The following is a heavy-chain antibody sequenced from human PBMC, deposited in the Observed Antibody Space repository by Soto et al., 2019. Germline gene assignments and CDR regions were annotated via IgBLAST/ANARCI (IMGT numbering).Heavy chain of an antibody. CDR3: ARVQLDVWQQQVPDAFDI. CDR1: GYTFTSYD. Sequence: ASVKVSCKASGYTFTSYDISWVRQAPGQGLEWMGWINAYNGNTNYEQKLQDRVTMTTDTSTSTADMELRSLRSDDTAVYYCARVQLDVWQQQVPDAFDIWGQGTMVTVSS. CDR2: INAYNGNT. J-gene: IGHJ3*02. V-gene: IGHV1-18*04. D-gene: IGHD6-13*01.